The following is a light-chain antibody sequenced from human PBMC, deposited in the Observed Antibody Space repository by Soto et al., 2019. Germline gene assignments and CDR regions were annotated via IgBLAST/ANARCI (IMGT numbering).Light chain of an antibody. CDR3: AAWDGSLNGHV. CDR2: RNY. J-gene: IGLJ1*01. Sequence: QSVLAQPPSASATPGQRVTISCSGSSSNIGSSTVSWFQQLPGTAPKPPIYRNYQPPSGVPGRFSGSKSGTSASLAISGLQSEDEADYYCAAWDGSLNGHVFGTGTKLTVL. CDR1: SSNIGSST. V-gene: IGLV1-44*01.